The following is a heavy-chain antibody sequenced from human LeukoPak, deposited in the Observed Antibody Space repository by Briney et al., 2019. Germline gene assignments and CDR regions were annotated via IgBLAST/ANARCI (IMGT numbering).Heavy chain of an antibody. D-gene: IGHD1-1*01. CDR1: GFTFGDYA. Sequence: GSLRLSCTASGFTFGDYAMSWVRQAPGKGLEWVANINTDGSQRDCVDSLKGRFTISRDNVKNSLYLQMNNLRAEDTAVYYCARHPNWNFDSWGQGTLVTVSS. CDR3: ARHPNWNFDS. CDR2: INTDGSQR. V-gene: IGHV3-7*01. J-gene: IGHJ4*02.